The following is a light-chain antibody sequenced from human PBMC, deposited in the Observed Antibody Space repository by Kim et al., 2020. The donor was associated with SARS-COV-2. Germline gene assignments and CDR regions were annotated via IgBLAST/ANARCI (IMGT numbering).Light chain of an antibody. CDR2: RDD. Sequence: QAGLTQPPSVSKGLKRTATVTCIGSSSNVGDQGAAWLRQDQGHPPKLLFYRDDRRASGTSERFSASRSGNTASLTVIGLQPEDEADYYCTSWDTSLSAWLFGGGTQLTVL. V-gene: IGLV10-54*04. CDR3: TSWDTSLSAWL. J-gene: IGLJ2*01. CDR1: SSNVGDQG.